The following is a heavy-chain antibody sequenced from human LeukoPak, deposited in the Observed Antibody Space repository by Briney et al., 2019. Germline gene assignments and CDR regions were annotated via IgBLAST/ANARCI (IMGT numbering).Heavy chain of an antibody. D-gene: IGHD2-2*01. CDR2: INPNSGGT. CDR1: GYTFTGYY. J-gene: IGHJ6*03. CDR3: ARDGEHCSSTSCFDYHMDV. Sequence: ASVKVSCKASGYTFTGYYMHWVRQAPGQGLEWMGWINPNSGGTNYAQKFQGRVTMTRDTSISTAYMELSRLRSDDTAVYYCARDGEHCSSTSCFDYHMDVWGKGTTVTVSS. V-gene: IGHV1-2*02.